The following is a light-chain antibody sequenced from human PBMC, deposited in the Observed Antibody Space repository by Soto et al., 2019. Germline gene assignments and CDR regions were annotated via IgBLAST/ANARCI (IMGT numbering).Light chain of an antibody. CDR3: QQYGSLTWT. CDR1: QSVSSSY. CDR2: GAS. J-gene: IGKJ1*01. Sequence: EIVLTQSPGTLSLSPGERATLSCRASQSVSSSYLAWYQQKPGQAPRLLIYGASSRATGIPDRFSGSGSGTDFTLTISRLEPEAFAVYYCQQYGSLTWTFGLGTKVEIK. V-gene: IGKV3-20*01.